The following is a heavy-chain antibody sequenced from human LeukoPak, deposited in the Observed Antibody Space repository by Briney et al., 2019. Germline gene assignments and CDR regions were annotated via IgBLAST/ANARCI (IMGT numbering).Heavy chain of an antibody. CDR3: AKVEAAADSYFDS. V-gene: IGHV3-23*01. J-gene: IGHJ4*02. CDR2: ISGSGGST. CDR1: GVTFSSYA. Sequence: TGGSLRLSCAASGVTFSSYAMSGVRQAPGKGLEWVSAISGSGGSTYYADSVKGRFTISRDNSKNTLYLQMNSLRAEDTAVYYCAKVEAAADSYFDSWGQGTLVTVSS. D-gene: IGHD6-25*01.